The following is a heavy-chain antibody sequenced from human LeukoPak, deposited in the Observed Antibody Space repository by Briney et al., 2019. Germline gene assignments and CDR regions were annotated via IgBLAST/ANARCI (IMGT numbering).Heavy chain of an antibody. CDR2: IYTSGST. V-gene: IGHV4-4*07. CDR3: ARDKGTMIDL. CDR1: GGSISSYY. Sequence: SETLSLTCTVSGGSISSYYWSWIRQPAGKGLEWIGRIYTSGSTNYNPSLKSRVTISIDKSKNQFSLKLCSVTAADTAVYYCARDKGTMIDLWGQGTLVTVSS. D-gene: IGHD3-22*01. J-gene: IGHJ5*02.